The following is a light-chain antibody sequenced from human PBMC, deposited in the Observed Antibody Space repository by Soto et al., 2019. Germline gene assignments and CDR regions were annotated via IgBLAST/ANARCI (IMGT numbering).Light chain of an antibody. V-gene: IGLV2-14*01. CDR2: EVS. Sequence: QSALTQPASVSGSPGQSITISCTGTSSDVGGYNYVSWYQQHPGKAPKLMIYEVSNRPSGVSNRFSGSKSGNTASLTISGLQAEDGADYYSSSYTSSSTWVFGGGTKLTVL. J-gene: IGLJ3*02. CDR1: SSDVGGYNY. CDR3: SSYTSSSTWV.